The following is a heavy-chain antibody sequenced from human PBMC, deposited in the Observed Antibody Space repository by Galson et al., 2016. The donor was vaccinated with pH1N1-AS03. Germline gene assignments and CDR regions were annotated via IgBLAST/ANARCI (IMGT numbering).Heavy chain of an antibody. CDR1: GGSISSYY. CDR3: ARFPDYGDDVGY. J-gene: IGHJ4*02. V-gene: IGHV4-59*08. D-gene: IGHD4-17*01. Sequence: ETLSLTCTVSGGSISSYYWSWIRQPPGKRLEWIGYIFYNGTTNYDPSLKSRVTISVDTSKNQFSLKLTSVTAADTAVYYCARFPDYGDDVGYWGQGTLVTVSS. CDR2: IFYNGTT.